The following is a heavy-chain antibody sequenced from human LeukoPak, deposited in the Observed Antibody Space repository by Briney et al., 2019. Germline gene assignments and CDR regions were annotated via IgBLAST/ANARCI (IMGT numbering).Heavy chain of an antibody. CDR3: ARESACGTTNCLAPADWLDP. Sequence: ASVKVSCKASGYTFTVYYMHWVRQAPGQGLEWMGWISPNSGDTDIAQKFQGRVTMTRDTSIATSYIEVDSLTSDDTAVYYCARESACGTTNCLAPADWLDPWGQGTL. CDR1: GYTFTVYY. J-gene: IGHJ5*02. V-gene: IGHV1-2*02. D-gene: IGHD2-2*01. CDR2: ISPNSGDT.